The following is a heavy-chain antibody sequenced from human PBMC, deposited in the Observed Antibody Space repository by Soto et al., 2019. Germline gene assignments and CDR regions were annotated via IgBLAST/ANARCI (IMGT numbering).Heavy chain of an antibody. V-gene: IGHV4-34*01. J-gene: IGHJ4*02. CDR2: INHSGST. CDR1: GGSFSGYY. D-gene: IGHD1-1*01. CDR3: AREKNDALDY. Sequence: SETLSLTCAVYGGSFSGYYWSWIRQPPGKGLEWIGEINHSGSTNYNPSLKSRVTISVDTSKNQFSLKLSSVTAADTAVYYCAREKNDALDYWGQGTLVTVSS.